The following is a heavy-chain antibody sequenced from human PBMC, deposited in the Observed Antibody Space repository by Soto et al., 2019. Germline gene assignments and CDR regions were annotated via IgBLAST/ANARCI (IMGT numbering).Heavy chain of an antibody. CDR1: GFTFSSYW. Sequence: AGSLRLSCAASGFTFSSYWMSWVRQAPGKGLEWVANIKQDGSEKYYVDSVKGRFTISRDNAKNSLYLQMNSLRAEDTAVYYCARDPAGLEWLLLRIKTADDAFDIWGQGTMVTVSS. D-gene: IGHD3-3*01. J-gene: IGHJ3*02. V-gene: IGHV3-7*01. CDR2: IKQDGSEK. CDR3: ARDPAGLEWLLLRIKTADDAFDI.